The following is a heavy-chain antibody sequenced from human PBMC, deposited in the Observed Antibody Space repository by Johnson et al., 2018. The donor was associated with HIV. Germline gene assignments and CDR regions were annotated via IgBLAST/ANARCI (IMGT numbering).Heavy chain of an antibody. D-gene: IGHD6-6*01. V-gene: IGHV3-11*04. CDR3: ARDRIRSSHAFDI. CDR2: ISRSGSTI. CDR1: GFTFSDYY. J-gene: IGHJ3*02. Sequence: QVQLVESGGGLIQPGESLRLSCAASGFTFSDYYMTWIRQAPGKGLEWVSYISRSGSTIYYADSVKGRFTISRDNAKNSLYLQMNSLRAKDTAVYYCARDRIRSSHAFDIWGQGTMVTVSS.